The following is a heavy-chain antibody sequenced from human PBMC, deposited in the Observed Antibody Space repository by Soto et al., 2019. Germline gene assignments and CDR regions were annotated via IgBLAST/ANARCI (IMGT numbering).Heavy chain of an antibody. CDR3: ARDKLLDY. D-gene: IGHD3-10*01. J-gene: IGHJ4*02. V-gene: IGHV4-30-4*01. CDR2: IYFSGST. CDR1: GGSISSGDYY. Sequence: PSEPMSLTRTVSGGSISSGDYYWSWIRQPPGKGLEWIGYIYFSGSTDYNPSLKSRLTISVDTSKNQFSLKLSSVTAADTAVYYCARDKLLDYWGQGTLVTVSS.